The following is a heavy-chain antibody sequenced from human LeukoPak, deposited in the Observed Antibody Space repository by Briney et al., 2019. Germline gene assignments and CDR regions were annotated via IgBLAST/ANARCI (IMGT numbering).Heavy chain of an antibody. Sequence: SETLSLTCTVSGGSISSSSYYWGWIRQPPGKGLEWIGTIYYSGITYYSPSLKSRVTISVDTSKNQFSLRLSSVTAADTAVYYCARSLGGVPVDYWGQGTLVTVTS. J-gene: IGHJ4*02. V-gene: IGHV4-39*01. CDR3: ARSLGGVPVDY. D-gene: IGHD3-3*01. CDR2: IYYSGIT. CDR1: GGSISSSSYY.